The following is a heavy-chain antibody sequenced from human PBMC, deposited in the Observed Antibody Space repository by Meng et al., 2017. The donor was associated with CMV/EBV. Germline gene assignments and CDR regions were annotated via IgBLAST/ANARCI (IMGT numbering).Heavy chain of an antibody. CDR1: GYTFTSYD. Sequence: ASVKVSCKASGYTFTSYDINWVRQATGQGLEWMGWMNPNSGNTGYAQKFQGRVTMTRNTSISTAYRELSSLRSEDTAVYYCAREEYSHGLEYYYYGMDVWGQGTTVTVSS. CDR3: AREEYSHGLEYYYYGMDV. J-gene: IGHJ6*02. D-gene: IGHD5-18*01. CDR2: MNPNSGNT. V-gene: IGHV1-8*01.